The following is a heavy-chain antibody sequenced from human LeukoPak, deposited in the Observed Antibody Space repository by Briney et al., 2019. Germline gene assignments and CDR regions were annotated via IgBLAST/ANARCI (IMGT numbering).Heavy chain of an antibody. CDR2: IYYSGST. CDR1: GGSISSSSYY. CDR3: ARTRSGYHWDFDY. D-gene: IGHD3-22*01. V-gene: IGHV4-39*01. J-gene: IGHJ4*02. Sequence: SETLSLTCTVSGGSISSSSYYWGWIRQPPGKGLEWIGTIYYSGSTYYNPSLKSRLTISVDTSKNQFSLKLSSVTAADTAVYYCARTRSGYHWDFDYWGQGTLVTVSS.